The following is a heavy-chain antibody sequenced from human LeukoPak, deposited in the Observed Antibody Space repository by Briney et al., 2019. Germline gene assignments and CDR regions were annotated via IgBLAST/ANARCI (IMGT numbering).Heavy chain of an antibody. J-gene: IGHJ4*02. CDR1: GFTFTDFY. V-gene: IGHV3-11*01. CDR2: ISISGTTI. Sequence: GGSLRLSCAASGFTFTDFYMSWIRQAPGKGLEWVSYISISGTTIYYADSVKGRFTFSRDNAKNSLYLQMNSLRAEDTAVYYCARTSGSTLGDYWGQGTLVTVSS. CDR3: ARTSGSTLGDY. D-gene: IGHD1-26*01.